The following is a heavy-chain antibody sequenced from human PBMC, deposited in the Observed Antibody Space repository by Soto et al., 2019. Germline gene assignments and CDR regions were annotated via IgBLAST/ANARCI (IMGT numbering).Heavy chain of an antibody. CDR2: IDPSGGST. D-gene: IGHD3-3*01. Sequence: GASVKVSCKASGFNFTSYYMHWVRQAPGKGVEWMGIIDPSGGSTSYAQEFQGRVSMTRDTSTSTVHMDLNSLRSEDTAVYYCARDLTGGPTYYDFWSGYSPVDYWGLGTLVTVSS. J-gene: IGHJ4*02. CDR3: ARDLTGGPTYYDFWSGYSPVDY. CDR1: GFNFTSYY. V-gene: IGHV1-46*03.